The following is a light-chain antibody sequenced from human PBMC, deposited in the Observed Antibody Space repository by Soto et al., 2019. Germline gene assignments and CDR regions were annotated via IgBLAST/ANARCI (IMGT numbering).Light chain of an antibody. Sequence: DIVITHSPLSLPVTPGEPASISCRSSQSLLHSNGYNYLDWYLQKPGQSPQLLIYLGSNRASGVPDRFSGSGSGTDFTLKISRVEAEDVGVYYCMQALQTGGFTFGPGTKVDIK. J-gene: IGKJ3*01. CDR3: MQALQTGGFT. V-gene: IGKV2-28*01. CDR1: QSLLHSNGYNY. CDR2: LGS.